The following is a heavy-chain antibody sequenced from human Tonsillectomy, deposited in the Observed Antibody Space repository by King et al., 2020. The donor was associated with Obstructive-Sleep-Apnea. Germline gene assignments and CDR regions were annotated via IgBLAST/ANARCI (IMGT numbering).Heavy chain of an antibody. J-gene: IGHJ4*02. Sequence: VQLVESGGNLVQPGGSLRLSCEASGFTFSDYWMSWVRQAPGKGPECVANIRQDGGEKNYLDSVRGRFTISRDNAKKSLYLQMNSLRAEDTAVYYCVHRGGLASNRPVYFDHWGLGALVTVSS. CDR2: IRQDGGEK. CDR1: GFTFSDYW. D-gene: IGHD1-14*01. CDR3: VHRGGLASNRPVYFDH. V-gene: IGHV3-7*03.